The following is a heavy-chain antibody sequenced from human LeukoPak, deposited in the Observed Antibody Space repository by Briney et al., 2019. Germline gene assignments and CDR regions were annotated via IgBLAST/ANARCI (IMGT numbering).Heavy chain of an antibody. Sequence: GGSLRLSCTASGFTFSSYVMSWVRQAPGKGLEWVSAISGSGGSTYYADSVKGRFTISRDNSKNTLYLQMNSLRAEDTAVYYCAKGGKYSSSWYRIAEYFQHWGQGTLVTVSS. D-gene: IGHD6-13*01. CDR3: AKGGKYSSSWYRIAEYFQH. CDR1: GFTFSSYV. V-gene: IGHV3-23*01. CDR2: ISGSGGST. J-gene: IGHJ1*01.